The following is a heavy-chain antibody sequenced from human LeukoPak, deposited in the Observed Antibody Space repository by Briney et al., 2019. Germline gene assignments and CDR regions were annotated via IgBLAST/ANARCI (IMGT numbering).Heavy chain of an antibody. CDR3: ARVPNDYGV. J-gene: IGHJ3*01. D-gene: IGHD4-17*01. CDR2: IYYSGST. CDR1: GGSISSYY. V-gene: IGHV4-59*13. Sequence: SETLSLTCTVSGGSISSYYWSWLRQPRGKGLEGVGYIYYSGSTNYNPSLKSRVTISVDTSKNQFSLKLSSVTAADTAVYYCARVPNDYGVWGQGTMVTVSS.